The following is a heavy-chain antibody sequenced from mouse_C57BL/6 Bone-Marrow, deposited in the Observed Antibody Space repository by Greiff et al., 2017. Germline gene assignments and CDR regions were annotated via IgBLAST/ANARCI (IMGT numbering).Heavy chain of an antibody. CDR2: IDPENGDT. CDR3: TTGLWFAY. J-gene: IGHJ3*01. D-gene: IGHD2-13*01. Sequence: EVQLQQSGAELVRPGASVKLSCTASGFNIKDDYMHWVKQRPEQGLEWIGWIDPENGDTEYASKFQGKATITADTSSHTAYLQLSSLTSEDTAVYYCTTGLWFAYWGQGTLVTVSA. CDR1: GFNIKDDY. V-gene: IGHV14-4*01.